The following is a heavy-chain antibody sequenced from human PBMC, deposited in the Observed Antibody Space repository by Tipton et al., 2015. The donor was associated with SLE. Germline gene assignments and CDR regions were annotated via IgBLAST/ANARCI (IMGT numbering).Heavy chain of an antibody. V-gene: IGHV4-38-2*02. CDR1: VYSISSGFY. CDR2: IFHSGST. J-gene: IGHJ4*02. Sequence: TLSLTCSVSVYSISSGFYWGWIRQPPGKGLEWSGSIFHSGSTYYNPSLKSRVTISVDTSKNHFSLNLSSVTAADTAVYYCARGDYDFGNGLYYFDYWGQGTLVTVSS. CDR3: ARGDYDFGNGLYYFDY. D-gene: IGHD3-3*01.